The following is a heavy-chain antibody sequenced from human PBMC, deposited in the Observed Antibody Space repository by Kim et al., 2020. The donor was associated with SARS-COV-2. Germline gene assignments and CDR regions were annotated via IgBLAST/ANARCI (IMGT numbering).Heavy chain of an antibody. V-gene: IGHV3-33*01. CDR2: IWYDGSNK. CDR1: GFTFSSYG. J-gene: IGHJ4*02. CDR3: ARALSGWYYFDY. Sequence: GGSLRLSCAASGFTFSSYGMHWVRQAPGKGLEWVAVIWYDGSNKYYAASVKGRFTISRDNSKNTLYLQMNSLRAEDTAVYYCARALSGWYYFDYCGQGTLVTV. D-gene: IGHD6-19*01.